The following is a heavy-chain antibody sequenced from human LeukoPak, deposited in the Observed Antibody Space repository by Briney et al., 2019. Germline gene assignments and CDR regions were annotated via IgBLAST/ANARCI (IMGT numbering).Heavy chain of an antibody. CDR3: ARAVDGYNSDY. CDR2: IYYSGSI. V-gene: IGHV4-59*01. D-gene: IGHD5-24*01. Sequence: PSETLSLTCTVSGGSISSYYWSWIRQPPGKGLEWIGYIYYSGSIKYNPSLKSRVTISVDTSKNQFSLRLSSVTTADTAVHYCARAVDGYNSDYWGQGTLVTVSS. CDR1: GGSISSYY. J-gene: IGHJ4*02.